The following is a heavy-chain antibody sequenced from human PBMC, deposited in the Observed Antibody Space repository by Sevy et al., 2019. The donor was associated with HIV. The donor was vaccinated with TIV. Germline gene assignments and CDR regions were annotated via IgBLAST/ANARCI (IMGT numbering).Heavy chain of an antibody. V-gene: IGHV3-30*04. J-gene: IGHJ3*02. CDR3: ARDQVWWELLGSHAFDI. CDR1: GFTISSYA. Sequence: GGSLRLSCAASGFTISSYAMHWVRQAPGKGLEWVAVISYDGSNKYYADSVKGRLTISRDNSKNTLYLQMNSLRAEDTAVYYCARDQVWWELLGSHAFDIWGQGTMVTVSS. CDR2: ISYDGSNK. D-gene: IGHD1-26*01.